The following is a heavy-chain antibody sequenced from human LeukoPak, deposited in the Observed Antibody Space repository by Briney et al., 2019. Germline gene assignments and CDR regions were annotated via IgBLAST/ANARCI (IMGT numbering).Heavy chain of an antibody. Sequence: GGSLRLSCAASGVTFPNAWMSWARQAPGKGLDWVSTITGSGGDTFYTDSVKGRLTISRDNSKNTLYLQMNSLRVEDTAVYYCAKRISSGYYYFDYWGQGTLVTVSS. CDR2: ITGSGGDT. J-gene: IGHJ4*02. CDR1: GVTFPNAW. V-gene: IGHV3-23*01. CDR3: AKRISSGYYYFDY. D-gene: IGHD3-22*01.